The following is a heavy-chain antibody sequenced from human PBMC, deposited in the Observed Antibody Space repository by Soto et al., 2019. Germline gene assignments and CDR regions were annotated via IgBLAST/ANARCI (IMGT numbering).Heavy chain of an antibody. CDR2: IYESGYT. J-gene: IGHJ5*02. CDR1: GASVSSGAYY. V-gene: IGHV4-31*03. D-gene: IGHD5-18*01. CDR3: VRALRHTAMVYPWFDP. Sequence: PSETLSLTCTVSGASVSSGAYYWGWVRQRPGEGLEWIGYIYESGYTYYNTSLKRRLTISLDRSNNQFSLALTSVTAADTAVYYCVRALRHTAMVYPWFDPGGQGTLVTVSS.